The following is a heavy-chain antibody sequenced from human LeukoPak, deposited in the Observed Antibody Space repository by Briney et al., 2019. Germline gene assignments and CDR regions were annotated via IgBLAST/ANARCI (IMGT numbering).Heavy chain of an antibody. CDR2: ILYDGSNK. CDR1: GFTFSSYG. V-gene: IGHV3-30*02. CDR3: ATGALG. D-gene: IGHD7-27*01. J-gene: IGHJ4*02. Sequence: GGSLRLSCAASGFTFSSYGMHWVRRAPGKGLEWVAFILYDGSNKYYADSVKGRFTISRDNSKNTLYLQMNSLRAEDTAVYYCATGALGWGQGTLVTVSS.